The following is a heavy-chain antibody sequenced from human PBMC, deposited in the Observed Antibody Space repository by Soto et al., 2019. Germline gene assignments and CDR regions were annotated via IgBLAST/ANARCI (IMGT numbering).Heavy chain of an antibody. J-gene: IGHJ4*02. CDR1: GFTFSGYW. V-gene: IGHV3-7*05. D-gene: IGHD3-3*01. CDR3: ASTRGY. Sequence: EVQLVESGGGLVQPGGSLRLSCAASGFTFSGYWMKWVRQAPGKGLEWVATIKEDGSEKYYVDSVKGRFTISRDSAKNSVHLQMNSLRVEDTAVYYCASTRGYWGKGTLVTVPS. CDR2: IKEDGSEK.